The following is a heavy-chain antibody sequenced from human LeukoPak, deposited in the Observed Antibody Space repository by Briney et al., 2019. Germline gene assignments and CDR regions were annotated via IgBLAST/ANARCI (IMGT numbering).Heavy chain of an antibody. D-gene: IGHD3-22*01. Sequence: GGSLRLSCAASGFTFDDYAMHWVRQAPGKGLEWVSGISWNSGSIGYADSVKGRFTISRDNAKNSLYPQMNSLRAEDTALYYCAKDGGGYYYDSSGSNFDYWGQGTLVTVSS. V-gene: IGHV3-9*01. CDR1: GFTFDDYA. J-gene: IGHJ4*02. CDR3: AKDGGGYYYDSSGSNFDY. CDR2: ISWNSGSI.